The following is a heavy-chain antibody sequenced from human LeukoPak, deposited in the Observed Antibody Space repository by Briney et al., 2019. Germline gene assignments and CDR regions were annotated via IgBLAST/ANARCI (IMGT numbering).Heavy chain of an antibody. V-gene: IGHV1-2*02. Sequence: ASVKVSCKASGYTFTGYYMYWVRQAPGQGLEWMGWINPNSGDTNYAQNFQGRVTMTRDTSISTAYMGMSRLRSDDTAVYYCARRAGYNPGDYWGQGTLVTVSS. D-gene: IGHD5-24*01. CDR2: INPNSGDT. CDR1: GYTFTGYY. CDR3: ARRAGYNPGDY. J-gene: IGHJ4*02.